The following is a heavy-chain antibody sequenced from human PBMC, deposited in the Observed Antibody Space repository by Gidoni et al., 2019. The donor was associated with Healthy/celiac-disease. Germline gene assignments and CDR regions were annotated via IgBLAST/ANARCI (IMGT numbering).Heavy chain of an antibody. CDR3: ARDGPTVGSHYYGMDV. CDR1: GFTFSSYG. CDR2: IWYDGSNK. J-gene: IGHJ6*02. Sequence: QVQLVASGGGVVQPGRSLRLSCSASGFTFSSYGMHWVRQAPGKGLEWVAVIWYDGSNKYYADSVKGRFTISRDNSKNTLYLQMNSLRAEDTAVYYCARDGPTVGSHYYGMDVWGQGTTVTVSS. V-gene: IGHV3-33*01. D-gene: IGHD2-15*01.